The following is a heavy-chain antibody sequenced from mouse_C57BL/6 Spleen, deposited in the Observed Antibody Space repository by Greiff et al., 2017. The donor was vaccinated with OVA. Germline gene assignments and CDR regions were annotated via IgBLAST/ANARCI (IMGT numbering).Heavy chain of an antibody. CDR1: GYTFTSYW. CDR2: IYPGSGST. Sequence: QVHVKQPGAELVKPGASVKMSCTASGYTFTSYWITWVKQRPGQGLEWIGDIYPGSGSTNYNEKFKSKATLTVDTSSSTAYMQLSSLTSEDSAVYYCARWPRYYFDYWGQGTTLTVSS. CDR3: ARWPRYYFDY. J-gene: IGHJ2*01. V-gene: IGHV1-55*01. D-gene: IGHD1-1*01.